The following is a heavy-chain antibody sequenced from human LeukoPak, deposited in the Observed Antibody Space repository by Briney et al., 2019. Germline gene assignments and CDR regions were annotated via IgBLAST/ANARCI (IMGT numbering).Heavy chain of an antibody. D-gene: IGHD1-26*01. V-gene: IGHV3-11*04. Sequence: PGGSLRLSCAASGFTFSDYYMSWIRQAPGKGLEWVSYISSSGSTIYYADSVKGRFTISSDNANNSLYLQMNSLRAEDTAVYYCAREGHGISPWFDPWGQGTLVTVSS. CDR3: AREGHGISPWFDP. J-gene: IGHJ5*02. CDR2: ISSSGSTI. CDR1: GFTFSDYY.